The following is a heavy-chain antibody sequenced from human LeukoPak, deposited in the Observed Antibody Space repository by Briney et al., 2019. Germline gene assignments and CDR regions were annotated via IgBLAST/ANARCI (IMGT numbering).Heavy chain of an antibody. V-gene: IGHV4-59*01. Sequence: SETLSLTCTVSGGPISSYYWSWIRQPPGKGLEWIGYIYYSGSTNYNPSLKSRVTISVDTSKNQFSLKLSSVTAADTAVYYCARISHGFYCSGGSCYSDYYYGMDVWGQGTTVTVSS. CDR1: GGPISSYY. J-gene: IGHJ6*02. D-gene: IGHD2-15*01. CDR2: IYYSGST. CDR3: ARISHGFYCSGGSCYSDYYYGMDV.